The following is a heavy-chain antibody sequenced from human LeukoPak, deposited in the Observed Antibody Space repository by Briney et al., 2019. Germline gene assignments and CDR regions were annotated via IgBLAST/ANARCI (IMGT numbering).Heavy chain of an antibody. CDR3: ARELGRDGYVPNGY. D-gene: IGHD5-24*01. V-gene: IGHV4-61*02. Sequence: PSQTLSLTCTVSGGSISSGSYYWSWIRQPAGKGLEWIGRIYTSGSTNYNPSLKSRVTISVDTSKNQFSLKLSSVTAADTAVYYCARELGRDGYVPNGYWGQGTLVTVSS. CDR1: GGSISSGSYY. J-gene: IGHJ4*02. CDR2: IYTSGST.